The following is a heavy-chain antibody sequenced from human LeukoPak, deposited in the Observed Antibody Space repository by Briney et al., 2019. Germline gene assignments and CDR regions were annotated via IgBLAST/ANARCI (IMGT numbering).Heavy chain of an antibody. V-gene: IGHV1-2*06. J-gene: IGHJ5*02. CDR2: INPNSGGT. CDR1: GYTFTGYY. CDR3: ARDLAGYSSSWYWFDP. Sequence: ASVKVSCKASGYTFTGYYMHWVRQAPGQGLEWMGRINPNSGGTNYAQKFQGRVTMTRDTSISTAYMELSRLRSDDTAVYYCARDLAGYSSSWYWFDPWGQGTLVTVS. D-gene: IGHD6-13*01.